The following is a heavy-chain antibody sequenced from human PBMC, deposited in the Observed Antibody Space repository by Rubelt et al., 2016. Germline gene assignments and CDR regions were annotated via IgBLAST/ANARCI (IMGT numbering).Heavy chain of an antibody. V-gene: IGHV4-39*01. CDR3: ARISAILGRGASYFQH. J-gene: IGHJ1*01. Sequence: GPGLVRDRVSEGLTCTVSGGSISSYYWGWIRQSPGKGLEWIGGVYYSGRIYYNPSLKSRVTISVDTSKNQFSLKLNSVTAADTAVYYCARISAILGRGASYFQHWGQGTLVTVSS. D-gene: IGHD7-27*01. CDR1: GGSISSYY. CDR2: VYYSGRI.